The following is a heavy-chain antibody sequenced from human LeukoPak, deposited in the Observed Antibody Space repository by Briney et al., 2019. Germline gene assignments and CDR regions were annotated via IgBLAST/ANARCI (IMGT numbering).Heavy chain of an antibody. CDR3: ARGPYSYDSSGAFDI. Sequence: SETLSLTCTVSGGSISSSSHYWGWIRQPPGKGLEWIGTIYHSGSTYYNPSLKSRVTISVDTSKNQFSLKLSSVTAADTAVYFCARGPYSYDSSGAFDIWGQGTMVTVSS. V-gene: IGHV4-39*07. J-gene: IGHJ3*02. D-gene: IGHD3-22*01. CDR2: IYHSGST. CDR1: GGSISSSSHY.